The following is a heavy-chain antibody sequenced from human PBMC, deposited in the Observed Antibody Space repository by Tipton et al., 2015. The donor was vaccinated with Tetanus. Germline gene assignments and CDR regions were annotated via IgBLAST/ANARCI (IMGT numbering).Heavy chain of an antibody. CDR2: IDPNSGGT. CDR3: ARDRGDYIYYGMDV. J-gene: IGHJ6*02. CDR1: GYTFTGYY. Sequence: QVQLVQSGAEMKKPGASVKVSCKASGYTFTGYYIYWVRQAPGQGLEWMGWIDPNSGGTVYAQKFQGRVTMTRDTSISTAYMDLRSLRSDDTAVYYCARDRGDYIYYGMDVWGPGTTATVS. D-gene: IGHD3-22*01. V-gene: IGHV1-2*02.